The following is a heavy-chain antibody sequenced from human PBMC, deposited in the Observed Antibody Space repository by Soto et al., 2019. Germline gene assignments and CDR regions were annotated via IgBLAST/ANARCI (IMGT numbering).Heavy chain of an antibody. CDR1: GGTFSSYT. V-gene: IGHV1-69*08. Sequence: QVQLVQSGAEVKKPGSSVKVSCKASGGTFSSYTISWVRQAPGQGLEWMGRIIPILGIANYAQKFQGRVTITADKSTSTAYMELSSLRSEDTAVYYCARESVHIVATIRGYFDYWGQGTLVTVSS. J-gene: IGHJ4*02. D-gene: IGHD5-12*01. CDR3: ARESVHIVATIRGYFDY. CDR2: IIPILGIA.